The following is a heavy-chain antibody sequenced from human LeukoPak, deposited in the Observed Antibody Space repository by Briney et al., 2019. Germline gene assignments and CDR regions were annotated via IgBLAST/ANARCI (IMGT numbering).Heavy chain of an antibody. CDR1: GYTFTGYY. CDR3: ARIEPTRYYYDSSGYYPY. Sequence: ASVKVSCKASGYTFTGYYMHWVRQAPGQGLEWMGWINPNSGGTNYAQKFQGRVTMTRDMSISTAYMELSRLRSDDTAVYYCARIEPTRYYYDSSGYYPYWGQGTLVTVSS. V-gene: IGHV1-2*02. CDR2: INPNSGGT. J-gene: IGHJ4*02. D-gene: IGHD3-22*01.